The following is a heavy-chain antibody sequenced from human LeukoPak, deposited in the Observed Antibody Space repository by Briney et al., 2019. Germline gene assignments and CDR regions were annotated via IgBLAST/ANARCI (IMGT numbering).Heavy chain of an antibody. Sequence: GGSLRLSCAASGGTFSSYSMNWVRQAPGKGLEWVSYISSSSSTIYYADSVKGRFTISRDNAKNSLYLQMNRLSDQSATVCSWTRVLGDILTGFSWFDPWGQGTLVTVSS. V-gene: IGHV3-48*02. CDR1: GGTFSSYS. CDR2: ISSSSSTI. CDR3: TRVLGDILTGFSWFDP. D-gene: IGHD3-9*01. J-gene: IGHJ5*02.